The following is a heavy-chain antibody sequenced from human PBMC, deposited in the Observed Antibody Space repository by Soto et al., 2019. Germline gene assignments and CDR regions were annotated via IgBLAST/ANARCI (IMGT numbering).Heavy chain of an antibody. CDR1: GGTFSNYA. Sequence: QVQLLQAGGEVKKPGSSVKVSCKASGGTFSNYALNWVRQAPGQGLEWMGGIIPVFGTPNYAQNFQGRVTITADESTSTTYMELSSLRSEDTAVYYCAVLYYNDGGGYPSMWGQGSLVSVSS. D-gene: IGHD3-10*02. J-gene: IGHJ4*02. V-gene: IGHV1-69*01. CDR2: IIPVFGTP. CDR3: AVLYYNDGGGYPSM.